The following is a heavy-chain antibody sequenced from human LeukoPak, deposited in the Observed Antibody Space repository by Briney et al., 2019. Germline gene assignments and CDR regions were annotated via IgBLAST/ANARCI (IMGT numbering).Heavy chain of an antibody. J-gene: IGHJ2*01. CDR3: AKAGGGYSYGYTHWYFDL. V-gene: IGHV3-23*01. D-gene: IGHD5-18*01. Sequence: GGSLRLSCAASSFTFSSYAMSWVRQAPGKGLEWVSAISGSGGSTYYADSVKGRFTISRDNSKNTLYLQMNSLRAEDTAVYYCAKAGGGYSYGYTHWYFDLWGRGTLVTVSS. CDR1: SFTFSSYA. CDR2: ISGSGGST.